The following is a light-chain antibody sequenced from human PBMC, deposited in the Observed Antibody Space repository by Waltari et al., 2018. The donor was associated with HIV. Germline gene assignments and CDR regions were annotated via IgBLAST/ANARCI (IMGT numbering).Light chain of an antibody. CDR3: QQVSNYPFT. J-gene: IGKJ2*01. V-gene: IGKV1-9*01. Sequence: IQLTQSPSFLSASVRDRVPITCPASQGIGTKLSSSQQKPGKAPNLLIYAASSLHRGVPSRFTGGGSGTEFTLTINNLQPEDFATYYCQQVSNYPFTFGQGTRLAIK. CDR2: AAS. CDR1: QGIGTK.